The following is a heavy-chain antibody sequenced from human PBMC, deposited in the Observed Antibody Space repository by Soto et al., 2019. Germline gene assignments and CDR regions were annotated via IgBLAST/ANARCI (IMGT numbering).Heavy chain of an antibody. CDR2: IYHSGST. CDR1: GGSISSGGYS. Sequence: SETLSLTCAVSGGSISSGGYSWSWIRQPPGKGLEWIGYIYHSGSTYYNPSLKSRVTISVDRSKNQFSLKLSSVTAADTAVYYCARVYGDYVVDYWGQGTLVTVSS. D-gene: IGHD4-17*01. V-gene: IGHV4-30-2*01. J-gene: IGHJ4*02. CDR3: ARVYGDYVVDY.